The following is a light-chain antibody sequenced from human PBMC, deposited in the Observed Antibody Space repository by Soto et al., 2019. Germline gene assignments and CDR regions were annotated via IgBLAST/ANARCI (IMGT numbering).Light chain of an antibody. CDR2: AAS. CDR3: QQSYNAPS. J-gene: IGKJ4*01. CDR1: QSISSF. V-gene: IGKV1-39*01. Sequence: DIQMTQSPSSLSASVGDRVTITCRASQSISSFLNWYQQKPGRAPKLLIYAASSLQSGVPFRFSGSGTGIDFTLSISSLQPEDFATYYCQQSYNAPSFGGGSKVEIK.